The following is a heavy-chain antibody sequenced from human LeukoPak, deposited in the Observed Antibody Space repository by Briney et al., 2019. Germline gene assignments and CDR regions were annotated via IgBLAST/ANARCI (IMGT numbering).Heavy chain of an antibody. D-gene: IGHD1-26*01. V-gene: IGHV3-43*01. Sequence: GGSLRLSCAASGFKFDDYTMHWVRRAPEKGLEWVSLISWNSDYTSYAESVKGRFTISRDNSKNSLYLQMNSLRTEDTAFYYCAKDFQGIVGATQIDFWGQGTLVSVSS. CDR1: GFKFDDYT. CDR3: AKDFQGIVGATQIDF. J-gene: IGHJ4*02. CDR2: ISWNSDYT.